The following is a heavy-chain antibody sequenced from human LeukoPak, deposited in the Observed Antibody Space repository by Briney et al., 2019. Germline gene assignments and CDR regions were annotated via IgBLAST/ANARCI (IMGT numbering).Heavy chain of an antibody. CDR2: ISSSSSYI. J-gene: IGHJ4*02. CDR1: GFTFSSYS. V-gene: IGHV3-21*01. D-gene: IGHD5-18*01. Sequence: GGSLRLSCAASGFTFSSYSMNWVRQAPGKGLEWVSSISSSSSYIYYADSVKGRFTISRDNAKNSLYLQMNSLRAEDTAVYYCARDLVRGYSYGLRVYWGQGTLVTVSS. CDR3: ARDLVRGYSYGLRVY.